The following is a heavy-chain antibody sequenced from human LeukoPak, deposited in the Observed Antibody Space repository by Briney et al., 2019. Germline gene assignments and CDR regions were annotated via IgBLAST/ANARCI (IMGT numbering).Heavy chain of an antibody. Sequence: SQTLSLTFTVIAASISSGDYDSGWLRHPPGKGLEWIASIYSGGMTFYSPSLKSRLTISADTSRNHFSLRLSSVTAADTALYFCARHFDHPTAYFDCWGQGSLVTVSS. CDR3: ARHFDHPTAYFDC. CDR2: IYSGGMT. J-gene: IGHJ4*02. V-gene: IGHV4-39*01. D-gene: IGHD1-14*01. CDR1: AASISSGDYD.